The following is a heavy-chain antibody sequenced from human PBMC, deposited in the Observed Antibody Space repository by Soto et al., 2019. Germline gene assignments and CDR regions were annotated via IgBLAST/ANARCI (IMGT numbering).Heavy chain of an antibody. J-gene: IGHJ5*02. V-gene: IGHV3-23*01. D-gene: IGHD1-26*01. CDR2: ISGSGFKK. CDR3: AKNQGVELVPLATVDWFDP. CDR1: GFIFENFG. Sequence: GGSLRLSCAASGFIFENFGMSWVRQAPGKGLEWISSISGSGFKKYYADSVKGRFTISRDNSKSTVYLELNNLSAEDTAVYHCAKNQGVELVPLATVDWFDPWGQRSVVTVSS.